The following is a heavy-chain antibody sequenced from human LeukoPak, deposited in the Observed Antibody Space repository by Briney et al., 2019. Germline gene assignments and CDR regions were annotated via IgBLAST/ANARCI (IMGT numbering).Heavy chain of an antibody. V-gene: IGHV3-53*01. CDR1: GFTVSSNY. Sequence: GGSLRLSCAASGFTVSSNYMSWVRQAPGKGLEWVSVIYSGGSTYYADSVKGRFTISRDNSKNTLYLQMNSLRAEDTAVYYCARDHYNNGHFDYWGQGTLVTVSS. CDR2: IYSGGST. J-gene: IGHJ4*02. CDR3: ARDHYNNGHFDY. D-gene: IGHD1-1*01.